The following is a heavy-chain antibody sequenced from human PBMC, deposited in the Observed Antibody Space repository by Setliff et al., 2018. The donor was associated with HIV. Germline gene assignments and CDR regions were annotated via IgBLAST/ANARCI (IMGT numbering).Heavy chain of an antibody. V-gene: IGHV4-4*02. Sequence: PSETLSLTCAVSGVTISDNNWWSWVRQPPGRGLAWIGEVYHTGSTNYNPSLKSRVITSIDKSKNQFSLKIDSVTAADTAVYYCARRPLFGVVIASVAKMEFDYWGQGTLVTVSS. CDR3: ARRPLFGVVIASVAKMEFDY. J-gene: IGHJ4*02. CDR2: VYHTGST. D-gene: IGHD3-3*01. CDR1: GVTISDNNW.